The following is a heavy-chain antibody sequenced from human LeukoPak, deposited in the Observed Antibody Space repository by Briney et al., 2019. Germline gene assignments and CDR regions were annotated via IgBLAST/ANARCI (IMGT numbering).Heavy chain of an antibody. CDR2: ISISGSNI. Sequence: PGGSLRLSCAASGFTFSSYEMNWVRQAPGKGLEWVSYISISGSNIYYVDSVKGRFTISSDNAKNSLYLQMNSQRGEGTAVYCCGSGLWFGLGPWGKGTMVTVSS. V-gene: IGHV3-48*03. CDR3: GSGLWFGLGP. J-gene: IGHJ6*04. D-gene: IGHD3-10*01. CDR1: GFTFSSYE.